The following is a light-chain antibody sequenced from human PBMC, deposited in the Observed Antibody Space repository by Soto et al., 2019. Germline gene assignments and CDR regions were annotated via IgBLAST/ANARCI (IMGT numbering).Light chain of an antibody. V-gene: IGKV3-20*01. CDR1: QSVSNSY. Sequence: EIVLTQSPGTLSLSPGERATLSCRASQSVSNSYLAWYQQKPGQAPRLLIYAASSRATGIPDRFSGSGSGTDFTLTISGLEPEDFAVYYCQQYASSRTFGQGTKVE. CDR3: QQYASSRT. CDR2: AAS. J-gene: IGKJ1*01.